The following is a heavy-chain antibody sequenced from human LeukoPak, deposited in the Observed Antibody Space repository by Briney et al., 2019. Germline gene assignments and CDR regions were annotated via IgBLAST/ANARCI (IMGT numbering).Heavy chain of an antibody. J-gene: IGHJ4*02. CDR3: ARVGINWNDASDY. V-gene: IGHV3-48*03. Sequence: PGGSLRLSCGASGFTFRSSQMNWVRQAPGKGLEWLSHISSSGSIIYYAESVKGRFTISRDNAKSSLYLQMNSLRDEDTAVYYCARVGINWNDASDYWGQGILVTVSS. CDR1: GFTFRSSQ. CDR2: ISSSGSII. D-gene: IGHD1-1*01.